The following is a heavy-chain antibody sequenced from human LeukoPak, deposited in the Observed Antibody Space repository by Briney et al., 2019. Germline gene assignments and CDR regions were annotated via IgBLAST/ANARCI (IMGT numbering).Heavy chain of an antibody. CDR1: GFTFSSYA. CDR3: AKDYYGSGSFYYYMDV. CDR2: ISGSGGST. V-gene: IGHV3-23*01. J-gene: IGHJ6*03. Sequence: GGSLRLSCAASGFTFSSYAMSWVRQAPGKGLEWVSAISGSGGSTYYADSVKGRFTISRDNSKNTLYLQMNSLRAEDTAVYYCAKDYYGSGSFYYYMDVWGKGTTVTVSS. D-gene: IGHD3-10*01.